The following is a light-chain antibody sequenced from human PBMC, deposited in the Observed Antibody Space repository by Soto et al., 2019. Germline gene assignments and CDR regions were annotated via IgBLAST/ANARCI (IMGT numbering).Light chain of an antibody. Sequence: EIVLTQSPGTLSLSPGERATLSCRASQSVSSNYLAWYQHKPGQAPRPLIYGASSRATGIPDRFSGSGAGTDFTLTISRLEPEDFTVYYCQQYGSSPWTFGQVTKVEIK. J-gene: IGKJ1*01. CDR2: GAS. CDR3: QQYGSSPWT. CDR1: QSVSSNY. V-gene: IGKV3-20*01.